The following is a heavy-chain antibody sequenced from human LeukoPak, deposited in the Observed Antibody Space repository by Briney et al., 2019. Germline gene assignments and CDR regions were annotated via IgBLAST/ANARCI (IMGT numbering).Heavy chain of an antibody. CDR1: GFTFRSYA. J-gene: IGHJ3*02. CDR2: ISGSGGST. V-gene: IGHV3-23*01. D-gene: IGHD3-3*01. Sequence: PGGSLRLSCAASGFTFRSYAMSWVRQAPGKGLEWVSGISGSGGSTYYAASVKGRFTISRDTSKSTLYLQMNSLRAEDTAIYYCAKDLGHNFWARGFEIWGQGTLVTVSS. CDR3: AKDLGHNFWARGFEI.